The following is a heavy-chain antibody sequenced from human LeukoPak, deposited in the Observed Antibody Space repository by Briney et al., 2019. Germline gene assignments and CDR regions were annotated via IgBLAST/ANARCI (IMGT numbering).Heavy chain of an antibody. J-gene: IGHJ4*02. V-gene: IGHV4-59*01. CDR1: GGSISSYY. Sequence: PSETLSLTCTVSGGSISSYYWSWIRQPPGKGLEWIGYIYYSGSTNYNPSLKSRVTISVDTSKNQFSLKLSSVTAADTAVYYCARVLRLGLRLLFVDWGQGTLVTVSS. D-gene: IGHD2-21*02. CDR2: IYYSGST. CDR3: ARVLRLGLRLLFVD.